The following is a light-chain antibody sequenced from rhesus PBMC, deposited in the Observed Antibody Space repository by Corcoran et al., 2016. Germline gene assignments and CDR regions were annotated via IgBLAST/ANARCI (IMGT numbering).Light chain of an antibody. J-gene: IGKJ4*01. CDR2: AAS. CDR1: QTISSY. Sequence: DIQMTQSPSSLSASVGDRVTITCRASQTISSYLAWYQQKPGKVPKLLIYAASTLQSGVPSRFSGSGSGTDFTLTISSLQPEDSAAYYCQHYYDNPLTFGGGTKVELK. V-gene: IGKV1S12*01. CDR3: QHYYDNPLT.